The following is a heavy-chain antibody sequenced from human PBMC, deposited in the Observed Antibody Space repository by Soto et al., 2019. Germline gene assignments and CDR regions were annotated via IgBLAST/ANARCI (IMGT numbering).Heavy chain of an antibody. D-gene: IGHD2-15*01. Sequence: QVQLVQSGAEVKKPGSSVKVSCQAAGGTFNTYSINWVRQAPGQGLEWMGRLIPIVGIAKYAKKFQGRVAVNANKATKSAYIMELNSLRPEYPAIYYCQRAMVVGATGAFDIWGQGTMVTVSS. CDR1: GGTFNTYS. V-gene: IGHV1-69*02. CDR3: QRAMVVGATGAFDI. J-gene: IGHJ3*02. CDR2: LIPIVGIA.